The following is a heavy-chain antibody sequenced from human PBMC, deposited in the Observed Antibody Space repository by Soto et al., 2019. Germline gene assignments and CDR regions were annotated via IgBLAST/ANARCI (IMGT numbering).Heavy chain of an antibody. J-gene: IGHJ4*02. Sequence: SVKVSCKASGGTFSSYAISWVRQAPGQGLEWMGGIIPIFGTANYAQKFQGRVTITADKSTSTAYMELRSLRSDDTAVYYCARDTEGAAAKPFDYWGQGTLVTVSS. D-gene: IGHD6-13*01. CDR2: IIPIFGTA. CDR1: GGTFSSYA. V-gene: IGHV1-69*06. CDR3: ARDTEGAAAKPFDY.